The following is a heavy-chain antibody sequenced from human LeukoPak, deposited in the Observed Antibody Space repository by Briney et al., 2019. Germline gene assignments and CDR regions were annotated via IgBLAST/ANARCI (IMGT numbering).Heavy chain of an antibody. CDR3: ARTMRPILTGYYSLDY. Sequence: GGSLRLSCAASGFIFSTYGMHWVRQAPGKGLEWVAVTWYDGSDRSYADSVKGRFTISRDNSKNTLYLQMNSLRAEDTAVYYCARTMRPILTGYYSLDYWGQGTLVTVSS. CDR2: TWYDGSDR. CDR1: GFIFSTYG. J-gene: IGHJ4*02. D-gene: IGHD3-9*01. V-gene: IGHV3-33*01.